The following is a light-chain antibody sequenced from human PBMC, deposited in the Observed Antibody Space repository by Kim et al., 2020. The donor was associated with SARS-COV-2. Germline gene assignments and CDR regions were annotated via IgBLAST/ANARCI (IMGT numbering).Light chain of an antibody. CDR3: QQYNNWPPT. J-gene: IGKJ4*01. V-gene: IGKV3-15*01. CDR2: GAS. CDR1: QSVSSN. Sequence: VSPGERATLSCRASQSVSSNLAWYQQKPGQAPRLLIYGASTRATGIPARFSGSGSGTEFTLTISSLQSEDFAVYYCQQYNNWPPTFGGGTKVDIK.